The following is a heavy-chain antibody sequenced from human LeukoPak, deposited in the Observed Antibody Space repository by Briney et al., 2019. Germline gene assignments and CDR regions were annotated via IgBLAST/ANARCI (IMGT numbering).Heavy chain of an antibody. CDR1: GGSINSSSYY. V-gene: IGHV4-39*07. CDR2: INHSGST. Sequence: SETLSLTCTVSGGSINSSSYYWSWIRQPPGKGLEWIGEINHSGSTNYNPSLKTRVTISVDTSKNQFSLKLSSVTAADTAVYYCARRSYGAKLRAFDIWGQGTMVTVSS. D-gene: IGHD2-15*01. CDR3: ARRSYGAKLRAFDI. J-gene: IGHJ3*02.